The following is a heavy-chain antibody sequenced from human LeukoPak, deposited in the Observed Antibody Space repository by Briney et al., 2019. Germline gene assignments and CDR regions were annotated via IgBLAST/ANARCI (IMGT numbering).Heavy chain of an antibody. J-gene: IGHJ3*02. CDR1: GGSVSSGSYY. V-gene: IGHV4-61*01. CDR3: AREVEHNDAFDI. CDR2: IFYSGST. Sequence: SETLSLTCAVSGGSVSSGSYYWSWLRQPPGKGLEWIGYIFYSGSTNYNPSLKSRVTISVDTTKNQFFLKLSSVTAADTAVYYCAREVEHNDAFDIWGQGTMVTVSS. D-gene: IGHD2-21*01.